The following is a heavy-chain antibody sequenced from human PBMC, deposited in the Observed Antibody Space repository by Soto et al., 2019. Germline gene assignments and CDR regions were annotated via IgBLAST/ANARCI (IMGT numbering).Heavy chain of an antibody. J-gene: IGHJ5*02. CDR1: GGSFSGYY. V-gene: IGHV4-34*01. D-gene: IGHD5-18*01. Sequence: PSETLSLTCAVYGGSFSGYYWSWIRQPPGKGLEWIGEINHSGSTNYNPSLKSRVTISVDTSKNQFSLKLSSVTAADTAVYYCARDNITWIQLWLLWFDPWGQGTLVTVSS. CDR3: ARDNITWIQLWLLWFDP. CDR2: INHSGST.